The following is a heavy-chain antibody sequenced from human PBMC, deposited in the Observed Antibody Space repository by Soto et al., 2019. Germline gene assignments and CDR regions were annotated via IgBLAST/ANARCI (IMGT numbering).Heavy chain of an antibody. V-gene: IGHV3-33*01. CDR2: IWSDGINK. CDR3: ARGSLAWPQWYLDH. J-gene: IGHJ4*02. CDR1: GVSVSRHG. Sequence: QVQLVESGGGVVQPGGSLRLSCAASGVSVSRHGMHWVRQSPGKGLEWVAVIWSDGINKYYVESVKGRFTISRDDSTNTLDLELNSLGADDTAGYYCARGSLAWPQWYLDHWGQGTLVTISS. D-gene: IGHD6-19*01.